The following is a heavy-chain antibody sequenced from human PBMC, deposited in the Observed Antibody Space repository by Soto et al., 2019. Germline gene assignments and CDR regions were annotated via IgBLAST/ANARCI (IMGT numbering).Heavy chain of an antibody. CDR1: GGTFSSDG. J-gene: IGHJ5*02. V-gene: IGHV1-69*12. CDR3: ARGRDSGGNYVGYNWFDP. Sequence: QVQLVQSGAEVKKPGSSVKVSCKASGGTFSSDGIGWVRQAPGHGLEWMGGIIPIFGTANYVQKFQGRVTITADESTSTAYMELSSLRSEDTAVYYCARGRDSGGNYVGYNWFDPWGQGTLVTVSS. D-gene: IGHD3-22*01. CDR2: IIPIFGTA.